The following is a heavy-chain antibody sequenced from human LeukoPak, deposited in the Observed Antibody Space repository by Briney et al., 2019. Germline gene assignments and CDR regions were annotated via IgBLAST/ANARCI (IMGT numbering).Heavy chain of an antibody. CDR2: ISNSGGST. CDR1: GFTFSSYA. Sequence: GGSLRLSCAASGFTFSSYAMNWVRQAPGKGLEWVSGISNSGGSTYYADSVKGRFTISRDNSKNTLYLQMNSLRAEHTAVYYCAKETSSSCDYWGQGTLVTVSS. CDR3: AKETSSSCDY. V-gene: IGHV3-23*01. D-gene: IGHD6-6*01. J-gene: IGHJ4*02.